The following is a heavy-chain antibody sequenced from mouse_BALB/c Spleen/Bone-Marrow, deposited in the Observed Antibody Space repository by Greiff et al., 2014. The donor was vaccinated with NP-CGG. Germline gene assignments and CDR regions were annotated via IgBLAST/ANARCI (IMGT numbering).Heavy chain of an antibody. J-gene: IGHJ2*01. CDR3: ARSGLGPYYFDY. V-gene: IGHV1-67*01. CDR1: GYTFTTYA. CDR2: ISTYSGNT. D-gene: IGHD4-1*01. Sequence: QVQLQQSGPELVRPGVSVKISCKGSGYTFTTYAVHWVKQSHAKSLEWIGVISTYSGNTSYNQKFKGKATMTVDRSSSTAYMELAKLTSEDSAIYYGARSGLGPYYFDYWGQGATLTVSS.